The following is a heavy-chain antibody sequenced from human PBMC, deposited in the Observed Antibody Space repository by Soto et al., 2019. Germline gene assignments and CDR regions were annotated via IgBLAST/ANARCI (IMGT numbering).Heavy chain of an antibody. CDR2: IYYSGNT. Sequence: SETLSLTCTVSGGSISSYYWSWIRQPPGKGLEWIGYIYYSGNTNYNPSLESRVTVSVDTSKNQFTLTLSSVTAADTAVYYCARFEEWRRTFDSWGQGTLVTVSS. CDR1: GGSISSYY. V-gene: IGHV4-59*01. D-gene: IGHD5-12*01. J-gene: IGHJ4*02. CDR3: ARFEEWRRTFDS.